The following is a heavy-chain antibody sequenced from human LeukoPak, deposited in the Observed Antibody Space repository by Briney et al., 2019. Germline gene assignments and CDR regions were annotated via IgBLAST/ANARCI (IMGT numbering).Heavy chain of an antibody. V-gene: IGHV3-53*01. CDR1: GFTVSSNY. Sequence: GGSLRLSCAASGFTVSSNYMSWVRQAPGKGLEWVSVIYSGGSTYYADSVKGRFTISRDNSKNTLCLQMNSLRAEDTAVYYCASDPGIFGGDYFDYWGQGTLVTVSS. CDR2: IYSGGST. D-gene: IGHD3-3*01. CDR3: ASDPGIFGGDYFDY. J-gene: IGHJ4*02.